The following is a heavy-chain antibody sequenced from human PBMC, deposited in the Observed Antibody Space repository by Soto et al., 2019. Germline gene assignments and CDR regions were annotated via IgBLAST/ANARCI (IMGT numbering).Heavy chain of an antibody. D-gene: IGHD2-21*02. CDR3: ARELYSCGGDCPYYVDY. J-gene: IGHJ4*02. Sequence: ASVKVSCKTSGYPFTDYFIHWVRQAPGQGLEWMGIISLYHHSTSYAQKFQGRLTVTADTSTTTVYMDLSSLTSEDSAVYWCARELYSCGGDCPYYVDYWGQGTLVTVAS. CDR2: ISLYHHST. CDR1: GYPFTDYF. V-gene: IGHV1-46*01.